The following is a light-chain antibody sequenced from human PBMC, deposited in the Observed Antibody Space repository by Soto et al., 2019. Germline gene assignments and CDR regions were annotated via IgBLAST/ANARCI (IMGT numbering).Light chain of an antibody. CDR1: QSVLYRSNNKNY. Sequence: DIVLTQFPDSLAVSPGERATINCKSSQSVLYRSNNKNYLAWYQQKPGQPPKLLIYWASTRESGVPDRFSGRGSGTDFTLTISSLQAEDVAFYYCQQYYNIPWTFGQGSKVEIK. V-gene: IGKV4-1*01. CDR3: QQYYNIPWT. CDR2: WAS. J-gene: IGKJ1*01.